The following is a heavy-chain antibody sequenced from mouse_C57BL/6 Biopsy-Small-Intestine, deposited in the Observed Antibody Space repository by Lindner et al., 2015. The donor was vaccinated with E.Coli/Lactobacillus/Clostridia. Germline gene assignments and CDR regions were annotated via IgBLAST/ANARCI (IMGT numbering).Heavy chain of an antibody. Sequence: VQLQESGTELVKPGTSVKMSCKASGYTFISYVLYWVKQKPGQGLEWIGYINPYSDATKYNENFKGKATLTSDKSSSTAYIELSSLTSEDSAVYYCTRRDWDVAGFAYWGQGTLVTVSS. CDR3: TRRDWDVAGFAY. CDR2: INPYSDAT. V-gene: IGHV1-14*01. D-gene: IGHD4-1*01. CDR1: GYTFISYV. J-gene: IGHJ3*01.